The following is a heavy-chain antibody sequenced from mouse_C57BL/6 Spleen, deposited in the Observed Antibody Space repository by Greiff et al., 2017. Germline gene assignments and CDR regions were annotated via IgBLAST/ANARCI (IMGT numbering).Heavy chain of an antibody. Sequence: QVQLQQPGAELVRPGTSVKLSCKASGYTFTSYWMHWVKQRPGQGLEWIGVIDPSDSYTNYNQKFKGKATLTVDTSSSTAYMQLSSLTSEDSAVYYCARRGYFDDGYYPFDYWGQGTTLTVSS. CDR2: IDPSDSYT. J-gene: IGHJ2*01. D-gene: IGHD2-3*01. CDR1: GYTFTSYW. CDR3: ARRGYFDDGYYPFDY. V-gene: IGHV1-59*01.